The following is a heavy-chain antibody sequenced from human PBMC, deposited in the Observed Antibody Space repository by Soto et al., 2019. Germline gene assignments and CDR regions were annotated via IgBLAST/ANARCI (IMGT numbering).Heavy chain of an antibody. CDR2: IYYSGST. CDR3: AREGIVVVVAATKSTGFDY. V-gene: IGHV4-39*02. D-gene: IGHD2-15*01. CDR1: GGSISSSSYY. Sequence: SETLSLTCTVSGGSISSSSYYWGWIRQPPGKGLEWIGSIYYSGSTYYNPSLKSRVTISVDTSKNQFSLKLSSVTAADTAVYYCAREGIVVVVAATKSTGFDYWGQGTLVTVSS. J-gene: IGHJ4*02.